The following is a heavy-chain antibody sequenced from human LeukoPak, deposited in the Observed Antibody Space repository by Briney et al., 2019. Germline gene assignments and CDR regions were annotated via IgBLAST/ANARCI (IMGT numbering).Heavy chain of an antibody. V-gene: IGHV4-59*08. CDR2: IYYSGST. J-gene: IGHJ4*02. Sequence: PSETLSLTCTVSGGSISSYYWSWIRQPPGKGLEWIGYIYYSGSTNYNPSLKSRVTISVDTSKNQFSLKLGSVTAADTAVYYCARSRQQEFHIDYWGQGTLVTVSS. CDR3: ARSRQQEFHIDY. CDR1: GGSISSYY. D-gene: IGHD6-13*01.